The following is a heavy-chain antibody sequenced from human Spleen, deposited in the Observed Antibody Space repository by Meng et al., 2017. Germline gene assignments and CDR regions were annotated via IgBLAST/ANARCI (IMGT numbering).Heavy chain of an antibody. V-gene: IGHV4-34*01. Sequence: QVQLQLWCAGLLKPSETLSLTCAVFSGSFSGYYWSWIRQPPGKGLEWIGEINHSGTTNYNPSLKSRVTISIDTSKNQFSLNLSSVTAADTAVYYCAREMATIRDYWGQGALVTVSS. D-gene: IGHD5-24*01. CDR2: INHSGTT. CDR1: SGSFSGYY. CDR3: AREMATIRDY. J-gene: IGHJ4*02.